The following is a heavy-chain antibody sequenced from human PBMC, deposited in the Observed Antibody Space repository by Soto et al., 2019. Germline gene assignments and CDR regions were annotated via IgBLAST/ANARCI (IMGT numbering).Heavy chain of an antibody. J-gene: IGHJ4*02. CDR2: ISWGSGII. V-gene: IGHV3-9*01. CDR3: ARSRATVTPLDY. CDR1: GFKFEDYA. D-gene: IGHD4-17*01. Sequence: QLVESGGDLVQPGRSLRLSCAASGFKFEDYAMHWVRQAPGKGLEWVSSISWGSGIIGYADSVRGRFAISRDNAKKSLYLQMNSLRTEDTALYYCARSRATVTPLDYWGQGTLVTVSS.